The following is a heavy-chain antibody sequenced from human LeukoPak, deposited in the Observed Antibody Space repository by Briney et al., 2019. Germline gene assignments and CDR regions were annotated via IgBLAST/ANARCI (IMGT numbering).Heavy chain of an antibody. CDR3: AKDRSGYYDYVWGSHTWFDP. Sequence: GSLRLSCAASGFTFSSYAMSWARQAPGKGLEWVSAISGSGGSTYYADSVKGRFTISRDNSKNTLYLQMNSLRAEDTAVYYCAKDRSGYYDYVWGSHTWFDPWGQGTLVTVSS. V-gene: IGHV3-23*01. CDR1: GFTFSSYA. D-gene: IGHD3-16*01. J-gene: IGHJ5*02. CDR2: ISGSGGST.